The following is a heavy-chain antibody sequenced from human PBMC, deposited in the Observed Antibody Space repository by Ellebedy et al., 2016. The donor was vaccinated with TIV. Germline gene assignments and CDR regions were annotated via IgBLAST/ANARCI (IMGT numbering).Heavy chain of an antibody. CDR3: ARVSSGGIHTPDY. D-gene: IGHD2-15*01. CDR1: GYTFTDYY. V-gene: IGHV1-8*02. CDR2: IYPNSGNT. Sequence: AASVKVSCKASGYTFTDYYIHWVRQAPGQGLEWMGWIYPNSGNTGYAQKFQGRVTMTRNTSISTAYMELSSLRSEDTAVYYCARVSSGGIHTPDYWGQGTLVTVSS. J-gene: IGHJ4*02.